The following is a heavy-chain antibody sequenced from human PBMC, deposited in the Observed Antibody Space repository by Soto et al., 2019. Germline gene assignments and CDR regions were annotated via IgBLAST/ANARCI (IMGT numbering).Heavy chain of an antibody. CDR2: ISAYNGNT. D-gene: IGHD3-22*01. J-gene: IGHJ6*03. Sequence: ASVKVSCKASGYTFTSYGISWVRQAPGQGLEWMGWISAYNGNTNYAQKLQGRVTMTTDTSTSTAYMELRSLRSDDTAVYYCARLQEDRGVGYYYMDVWGKGTTVTVSS. V-gene: IGHV1-18*01. CDR3: ARLQEDRGVGYYYMDV. CDR1: GYTFTSYG.